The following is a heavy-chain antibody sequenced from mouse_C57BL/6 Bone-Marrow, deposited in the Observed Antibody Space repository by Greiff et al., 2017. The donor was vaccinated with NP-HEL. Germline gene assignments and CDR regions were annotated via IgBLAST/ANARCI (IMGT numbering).Heavy chain of an antibody. CDR1: GYTFTSYW. V-gene: IGHV1-55*01. J-gene: IGHJ1*03. CDR2: IYPGSGST. Sequence: VQLQQPGAELVKPGASVKMSCKASGYTFTSYWITWVKQRPGQGLEWIGDIYPGSGSTNYNEKFKSKATLTVDTSSSTAYMQLSSLTSEDSAVYYCARSTNYYYYGSSYWYFDVWGTGTTVTVSS. D-gene: IGHD1-1*01. CDR3: ARSTNYYYYGSSYWYFDV.